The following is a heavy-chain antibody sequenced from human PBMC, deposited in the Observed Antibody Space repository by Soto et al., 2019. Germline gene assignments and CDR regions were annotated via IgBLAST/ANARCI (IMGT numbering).Heavy chain of an antibody. CDR3: ARESHDILTGPPWVWYFDL. J-gene: IGHJ2*01. D-gene: IGHD3-9*01. V-gene: IGHV4-34*01. CDR1: GGSFSGYY. CDR2: INDRGSI. Sequence: QVQLQQWGAGPLRPLETLSLTCGVSGGSFSGYYWAWIRQSPGKGLEWIGEINDRGSINYNPSLKSGVSISVDTSKNHYSLNLRSVTDADTAVYYCARESHDILTGPPWVWYFDLWGRGTLVTVSS.